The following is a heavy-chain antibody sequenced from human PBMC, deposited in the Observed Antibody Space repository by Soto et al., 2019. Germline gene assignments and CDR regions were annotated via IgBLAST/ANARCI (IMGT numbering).Heavy chain of an antibody. CDR2: INPSRGSA. CDR1: GYTFFKYF. J-gene: IGHJ3*01. D-gene: IGHD1-7*01. Sequence: GASVKVSCKASGYTFFKYFIHWVRQAPGQGLEWIGIINPSRGSATYGPIFQGRVSLTTDMPTSTVYMELSSLRSEDTAIYYCARPLIGNTIDLWGQGTPVT. V-gene: IGHV1-46*01. CDR3: ARPLIGNTIDL.